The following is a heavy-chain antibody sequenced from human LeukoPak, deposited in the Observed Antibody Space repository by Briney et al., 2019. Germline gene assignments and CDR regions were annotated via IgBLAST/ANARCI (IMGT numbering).Heavy chain of an antibody. D-gene: IGHD2-8*02. CDR3: ARTLSGAHFDY. J-gene: IGHJ4*02. Sequence: SETLSLTCAVYGGSFSGYYWSWIRQPPGKGLEWIGEINHSGSTSYNPSLKSRDTISVDTSKNQFSLKLSSVTAADTAVYYCARTLSGAHFDYWGQGTLVTVSS. V-gene: IGHV4-34*01. CDR2: INHSGST. CDR1: GGSFSGYY.